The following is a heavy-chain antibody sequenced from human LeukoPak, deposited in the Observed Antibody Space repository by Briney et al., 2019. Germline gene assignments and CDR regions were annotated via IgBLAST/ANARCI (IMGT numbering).Heavy chain of an antibody. CDR2: INAGNGNT. CDR1: GYTFPSYF. J-gene: IGHJ4*02. D-gene: IGHD6-13*01. Sequence: ASVKVSCKASGYTFPSYFMHWVRQAPGQRLEWMGWINAGNGNTKYSQKFQGRVTITRDTSASTAYMELSSLRSEDTAVYYCARVTMAAAGYDYFDYWGQGTLVTVSS. CDR3: ARVTMAAAGYDYFDY. V-gene: IGHV1-3*01.